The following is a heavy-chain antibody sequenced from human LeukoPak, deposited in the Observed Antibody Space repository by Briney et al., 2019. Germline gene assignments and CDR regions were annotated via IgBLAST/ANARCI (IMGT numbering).Heavy chain of an antibody. CDR1: GFTFSSYA. V-gene: IGHV3-23*01. Sequence: GRSLRLSCAASGFTFSSYAMHWVRQAPGKGLEWVSGISGGDYTEHADSVKGRFTISRDNSKNTLYLQMNSLRAEDTAVYYCAKLLPFYSYGLPTLDYWGQGTLVTVSS. J-gene: IGHJ4*02. CDR3: AKLLPFYSYGLPTLDY. D-gene: IGHD5-18*01. CDR2: ISGGDYT.